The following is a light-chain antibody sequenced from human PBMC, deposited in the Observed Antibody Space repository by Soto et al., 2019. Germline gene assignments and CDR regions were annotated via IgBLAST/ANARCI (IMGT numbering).Light chain of an antibody. Sequence: DIQMTQSPSTLSASVGDRVTITCRASQSISAWLAWYQQKPGKAPKLLIYKASILESGVPSRFSGSGSGTEYTLTISSLQPYDVATYYCQQYNSYWTFGPGTRVEIK. CDR2: KAS. J-gene: IGKJ1*01. CDR3: QQYNSYWT. V-gene: IGKV1-5*03. CDR1: QSISAW.